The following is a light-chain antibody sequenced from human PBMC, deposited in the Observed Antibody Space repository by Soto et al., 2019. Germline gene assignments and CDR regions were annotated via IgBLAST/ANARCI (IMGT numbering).Light chain of an antibody. CDR2: GNK. CDR3: QSYDSSLSVLYV. J-gene: IGLJ1*01. V-gene: IGLV1-40*01. Sequence: QSVLTQPPPVSGAPGQPVTISCTGSSSNIGAGEDVHWYQQLPGAAPKLLVYGNKNLPSGVPERFSGSKSGTTASLAITGLQVEDEGDYYCQSYDSSLSVLYVYGAGTKVTVL. CDR1: SSNIGAGED.